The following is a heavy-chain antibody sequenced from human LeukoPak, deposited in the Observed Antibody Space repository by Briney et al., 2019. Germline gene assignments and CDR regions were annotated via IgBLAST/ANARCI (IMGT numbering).Heavy chain of an antibody. CDR3: ARGPMIVVDVGTFDI. CDR2: IYYSGST. Sequence: PSETLSLTCSVSGGSITSYYWSWIRQPPGKGLEWIGYIYYSGSTNYNPSLKSRVTVSVDTSKNQLSLKLSSVTAADTAVYYCARGPMIVVDVGTFDIWGQGTMVTVSS. J-gene: IGHJ3*02. D-gene: IGHD3-22*01. V-gene: IGHV4-59*12. CDR1: GGSITSYY.